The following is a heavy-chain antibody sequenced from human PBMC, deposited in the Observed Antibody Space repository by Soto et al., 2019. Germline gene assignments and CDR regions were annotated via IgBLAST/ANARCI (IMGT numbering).Heavy chain of an antibody. CDR3: ARGHYYDSSGYSDY. CDR1: GYTFTSYD. Sequence: VSVKVSCKASGYTFTSYDINWVRQATGQGLEWMGWINPNSGGTNYAQKFQGWVTMTRDTSISTAYMELSRLRSDDTAVYYCARGHYYDSSGYSDYWGQGTLVTVSS. D-gene: IGHD3-22*01. CDR2: INPNSGGT. V-gene: IGHV1-2*04. J-gene: IGHJ4*02.